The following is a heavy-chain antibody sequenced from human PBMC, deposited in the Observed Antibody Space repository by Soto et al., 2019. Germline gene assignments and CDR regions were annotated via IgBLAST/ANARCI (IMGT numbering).Heavy chain of an antibody. CDR1: GYTFTGYY. J-gene: IGHJ4*02. CDR2: INPNSGGT. CDR3: ARDGGVELRRAFDY. Sequence: ASVKVSCKASGYTFTGYYMHWVRQAPGQGLEWMGWINPNSGGTNYAQKFQGRVTITADESTSTAYMELSSLRSEDTAVYYCARDGGVELRRAFDYWGQGTLVTVSS. D-gene: IGHD1-7*01. V-gene: IGHV1-2*02.